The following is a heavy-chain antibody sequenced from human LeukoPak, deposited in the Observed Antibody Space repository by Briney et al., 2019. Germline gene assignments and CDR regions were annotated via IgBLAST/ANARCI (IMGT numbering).Heavy chain of an antibody. J-gene: IGHJ5*02. D-gene: IGHD3-10*01. CDR2: ISGSGIT. CDR3: ARDSGTTGEVKFDP. CDR1: GGPINSY. Sequence: SETLSLTCTVSGGPINSYWSWIRQPAGKGLEWIGRISGSGITTYNPSLKSRLSISIDTSKNQFSLKLMSVTAADTAVYYCARDSGTTGEVKFDPWGQGTLVTVSS. V-gene: IGHV4-4*07.